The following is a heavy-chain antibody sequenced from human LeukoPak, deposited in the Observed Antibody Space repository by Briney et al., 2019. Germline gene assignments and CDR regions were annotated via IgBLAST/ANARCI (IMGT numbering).Heavy chain of an antibody. CDR3: ARGLDDY. CDR2: IWYDGSNK. V-gene: IGHV3-33*08. CDR1: GFTFDDYA. Sequence: GGSLRLSCAASGFTFDDYAMHWVRQAPGKGLEWVAVIWYDGSNKYYADSVKGRFTISRDNSKNTLYLQMNSLRAEDTAVYYCARGLDDYWGQGTLVTVSS. J-gene: IGHJ4*02.